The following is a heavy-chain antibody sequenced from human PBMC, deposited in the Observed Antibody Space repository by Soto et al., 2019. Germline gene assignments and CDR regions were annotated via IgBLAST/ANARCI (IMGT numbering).Heavy chain of an antibody. Sequence: QVQLVQSGAEVKKPGASVKVSCKVSGYTLTELSMHWVRQAPGKGLEWMGGFDPEDGETIYAQKFQGRVTMTEETSTDTAYMELSSLRSEDTAVYYCAIPGWNYPKSNWFDPWGQGTLVTVSS. CDR3: AIPGWNYPKSNWFDP. CDR1: GYTLTELS. CDR2: FDPEDGET. D-gene: IGHD1-7*01. V-gene: IGHV1-24*01. J-gene: IGHJ5*02.